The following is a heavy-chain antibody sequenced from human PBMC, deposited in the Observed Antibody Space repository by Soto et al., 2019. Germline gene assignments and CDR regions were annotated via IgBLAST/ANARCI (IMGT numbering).Heavy chain of an antibody. CDR2: IIPIFGTA. CDR1: GGTFSSYA. Sequence: ASVKVSCKASGGTFSSYAISWVRQAPGQGLEWMGGIIPIFGTANYARKFQGRVTITADESTSTAYMELSSLRSEDTAVYYCARAIRPYYDFWSGPLDYYYGMDVWGQGTTVTVSS. V-gene: IGHV1-69*13. J-gene: IGHJ6*02. D-gene: IGHD3-3*01. CDR3: ARAIRPYYDFWSGPLDYYYGMDV.